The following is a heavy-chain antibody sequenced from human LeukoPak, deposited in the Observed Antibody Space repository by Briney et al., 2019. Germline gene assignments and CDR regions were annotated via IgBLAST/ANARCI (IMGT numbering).Heavy chain of an antibody. J-gene: IGHJ5*02. V-gene: IGHV1-24*01. CDR3: ATQIGGPVLYRHWVFDP. Sequence: SAMVPCKVCGYTLNELYMHWVRHANGKELEWMGGFDPEDGDTIYAQKFQSRVTMTEDTSTDTAYMELSSLRSEDTAVYYCATQIGGPVLYRHWVFDPWGQGTLVTVSS. D-gene: IGHD2-15*01. CDR1: GYTLNELY. CDR2: FDPEDGDT.